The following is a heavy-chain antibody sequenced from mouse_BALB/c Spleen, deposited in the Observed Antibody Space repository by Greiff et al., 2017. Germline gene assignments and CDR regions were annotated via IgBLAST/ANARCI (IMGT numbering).Heavy chain of an antibody. D-gene: IGHD3-2*01. CDR2: INPNNGGT. CDR1: GYTFTDYN. Sequence: VQLQQSGPELVKPGASVKIPCKASGYTFTDYNMDWVKQSHGKSLEWIGDINPNNGGTIYNQKFKGKATLTVDKSSSTAYMELRSLTSEDTAVYYCARLDSSGLGFAYWGQGTLVTVSA. CDR3: ARLDSSGLGFAY. V-gene: IGHV1-18*01. J-gene: IGHJ3*01.